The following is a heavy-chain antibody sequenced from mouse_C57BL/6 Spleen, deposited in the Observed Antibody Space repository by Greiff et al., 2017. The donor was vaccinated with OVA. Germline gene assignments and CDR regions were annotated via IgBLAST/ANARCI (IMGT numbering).Heavy chain of an antibody. CDR3: AREGKLRGYFDY. J-gene: IGHJ2*01. V-gene: IGHV1-19*01. CDR1: GYTFTDYY. Sequence: DVQLQESGPVLVKPGASVKMSCKASGYTFTDYYMNWVKQSHGKSLEWIGVINPYNGGTSYNQKFKGKATLTVDKSSSTAYMELNSLTSEDSAVYYCAREGKLRGYFDYWGQGTTLTVSS. CDR2: INPYNGGT. D-gene: IGHD1-1*01.